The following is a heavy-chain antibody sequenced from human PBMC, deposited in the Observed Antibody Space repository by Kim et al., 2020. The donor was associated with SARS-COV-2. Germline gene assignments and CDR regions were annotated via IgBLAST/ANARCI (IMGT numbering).Heavy chain of an antibody. CDR2: ISGSGGST. Sequence: GGSLRLSCAASGFTFSSYAMSWVRQAPGKGLEWVSAISGSGGSTYYADSVKGRFTISRDNSKNTLYLQMNSLRAEDTAVYYCAKDPGGYCSSTSCYNGIWVQGTMVTVSS. J-gene: IGHJ3*02. D-gene: IGHD2-2*02. CDR3: AKDPGGYCSSTSCYNGI. CDR1: GFTFSSYA. V-gene: IGHV3-23*01.